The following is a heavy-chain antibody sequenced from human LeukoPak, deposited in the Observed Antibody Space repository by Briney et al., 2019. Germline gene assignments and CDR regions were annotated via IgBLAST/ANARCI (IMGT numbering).Heavy chain of an antibody. CDR3: ARGYRYCSSTSCYNRAFDI. Sequence: GSLRLSCTASGLTFSTSGFNWVRQPPGKGLEWIGEINHSGSTNYNPSLKSRVTISVDTSKNQFSLKLSSVTAADTAVYYCARGYRYCSSTSCYNRAFDIWGQGTMVTVSS. D-gene: IGHD2-2*02. CDR2: INHSGST. J-gene: IGHJ3*02. CDR1: GLTFSTSG. V-gene: IGHV4-34*01.